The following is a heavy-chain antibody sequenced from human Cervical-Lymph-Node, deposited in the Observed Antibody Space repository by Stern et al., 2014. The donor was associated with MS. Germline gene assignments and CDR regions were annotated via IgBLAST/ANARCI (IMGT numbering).Heavy chain of an antibody. CDR3: MGVGVGVDV. V-gene: IGHV3-30*03. CDR2: VSFVGSNK. Sequence: QVQLVESGGGVVQPGRSLRLSCAASGFSLSSLGMHCVRHAPGRGLEWVAVVSFVGSNKMYGDSVKGRFSISSDNSNNTMYLQMNSLRPEDTAVYYCMGVGVGVDVWGQGTTVIVS. CDR1: GFSLSSLG. J-gene: IGHJ6*02.